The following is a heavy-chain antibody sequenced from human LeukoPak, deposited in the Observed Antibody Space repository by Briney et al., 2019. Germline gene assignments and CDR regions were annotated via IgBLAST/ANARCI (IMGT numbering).Heavy chain of an antibody. CDR2: IYSGGST. D-gene: IGHD3-10*01. CDR3: ARERPGSNSFDY. CDR1: GFTVSSNY. V-gene: IGHV3-53*01. J-gene: IGHJ4*02. Sequence: PGGSLRLSCAAPGFTVSSNYMSWVRQAPGKGLEWVSVIYSGGSTYYADSVKGRFTISRDNSKNTLYLQMNSLRAEDTAVYYCARERPGSNSFDYWGQGTLVTVSS.